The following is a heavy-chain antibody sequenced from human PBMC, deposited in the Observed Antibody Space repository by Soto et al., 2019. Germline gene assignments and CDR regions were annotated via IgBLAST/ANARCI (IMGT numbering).Heavy chain of an antibody. V-gene: IGHV1-8*01. Sequence: QVQLEQSGAEVKKPGASVKVSCKASGYTFTNYDITWVRQATGQGLEWMGWMNPNSGNSGFAQKFQGRVTVTRNTSINTAYMELASLRSDDTAVYYCARGPGYYERSAQNKYWGQGTLVTVSS. D-gene: IGHD3-22*01. J-gene: IGHJ4*02. CDR2: MNPNSGNS. CDR1: GYTFTNYD. CDR3: ARGPGYYERSAQNKY.